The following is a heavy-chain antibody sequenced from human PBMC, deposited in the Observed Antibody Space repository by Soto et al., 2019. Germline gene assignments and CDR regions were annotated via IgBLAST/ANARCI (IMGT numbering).Heavy chain of an antibody. D-gene: IGHD3-3*01. Sequence: GGSLRLSCVASGFTVSIYGMHWVRQTPGKGLEWVAVISNDGNKKYYVESVEGRFSISRDNSKDTVYLQMNNVRPEDTAKYYCAKDKVPYYDFWSGQRWFDPWGQGTQVTVSS. J-gene: IGHJ5*02. V-gene: IGHV3-30*18. CDR1: GFTVSIYG. CDR3: AKDKVPYYDFWSGQRWFDP. CDR2: ISNDGNKK.